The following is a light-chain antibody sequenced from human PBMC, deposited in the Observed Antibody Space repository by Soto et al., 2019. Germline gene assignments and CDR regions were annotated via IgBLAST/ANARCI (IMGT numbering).Light chain of an antibody. CDR1: SGSVSTNYY. Sequence: QTVVTQEPSFSVSPGGTVTLTCGLSSGSVSTNYYPSWYQQTPGQAPRTLIYNTNTRSSGVPDRFSGSILGNKVALTITGAQADDESDYYCVLYLGSGIWEFGGGTKLTV. V-gene: IGLV8-61*01. J-gene: IGLJ3*02. CDR3: VLYLGSGIWE. CDR2: NTN.